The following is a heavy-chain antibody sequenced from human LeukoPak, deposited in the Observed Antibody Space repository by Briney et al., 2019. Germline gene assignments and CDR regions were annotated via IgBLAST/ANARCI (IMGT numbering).Heavy chain of an antibody. CDR3: ARVGRPYSSSWRSFDY. V-gene: IGHV4-34*01. Sequence: SETLSLTCAVYGGSFSGYYWSWIRQPPGKGLEWIGEINHSGSTNYNPSLKSRVTISVDTSKNQFSLKLSSVTAADTAVYYCARVGRPYSSSWRSFDYWGQGTLVTVSS. D-gene: IGHD6-13*01. J-gene: IGHJ4*02. CDR1: GGSFSGYY. CDR2: INHSGST.